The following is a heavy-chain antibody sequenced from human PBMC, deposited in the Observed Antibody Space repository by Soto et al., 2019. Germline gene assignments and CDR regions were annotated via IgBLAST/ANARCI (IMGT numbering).Heavy chain of an antibody. V-gene: IGHV1-69*01. CDR2: IIPLFGTP. J-gene: IGHJ4*02. CDR1: GGIFSTYA. Sequence: QVQLVQSGAEVKKPGSSVKVSCKASGGIFSTYAISWLRQAPGQGLEWMGGIIPLFGTPNYAQRFHGRVTITADESTSTAYMELSRLRSDDTAVYYCARDRDDYGSGNYYNRIDFWGQGTLVTVSS. CDR3: ARDRDDYGSGNYYNRIDF. D-gene: IGHD3-10*01.